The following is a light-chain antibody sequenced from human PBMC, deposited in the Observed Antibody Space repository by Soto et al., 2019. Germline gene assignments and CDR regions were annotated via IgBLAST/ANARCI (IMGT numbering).Light chain of an antibody. CDR3: QHYNSYSEA. CDR2: DAS. J-gene: IGKJ1*01. CDR1: QSISSW. Sequence: DIQMTQSPSTLSASVGDRVTITCRASQSISSWLAWYQQKPGKAPKLLIYDASSLESGVPSRFSGSGSGTEFTLTISSLQPDDFAPYYCQHYNSYSEAFGQGTKWIS. V-gene: IGKV1-5*01.